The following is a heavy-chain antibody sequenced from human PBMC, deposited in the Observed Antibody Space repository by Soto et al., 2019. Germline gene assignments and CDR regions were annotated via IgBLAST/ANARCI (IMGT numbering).Heavy chain of an antibody. CDR3: ATVHNTSRSFDY. V-gene: IGHV3-23*01. CDR1: GFTFSIYA. Sequence: PGGSLRLSCAASGFTFSIYAMTWVRQAPGKGLEWVSTTGATGRTTYYADSVKGRFTVSRDNSKNTLDLQMSSLRAEDTAVYYCATVHNTSRSFDYWGQGTLV. CDR2: TGATGRTT. D-gene: IGHD1-20*01. J-gene: IGHJ4*02.